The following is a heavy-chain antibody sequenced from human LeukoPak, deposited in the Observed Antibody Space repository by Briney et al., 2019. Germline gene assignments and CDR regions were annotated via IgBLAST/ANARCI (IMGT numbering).Heavy chain of an antibody. CDR2: LSYDGKNQ. Sequence: PGTSQRLDCAPSGIPSSNYGMYWVRHAPGKGLELLAVLSYDGKNQEYSDSVKGRFTISRDNSKHTVSLEMNSLRGEDTAVYYCAKDPFARNNKGYTFDYWGQGILVSVSS. CDR1: GIPSSNYG. D-gene: IGHD5-24*01. V-gene: IGHV3-30*18. CDR3: AKDPFARNNKGYTFDY. J-gene: IGHJ4*02.